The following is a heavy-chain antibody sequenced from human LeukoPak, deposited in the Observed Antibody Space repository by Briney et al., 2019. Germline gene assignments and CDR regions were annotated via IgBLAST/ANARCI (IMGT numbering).Heavy chain of an antibody. J-gene: IGHJ6*03. D-gene: IGHD3-9*01. V-gene: IGHV3-48*01. CDR1: GFTFSGSA. CDR2: ISSSSGLI. Sequence: GGSLKLSCAASGFTFSGSAIHWVRQAPGKGLEWLSYISSSSGLIYESDAVKGRFTISRDNAKKSLYLQMSSLTAEDTGIYYCAAVATTGYLGYFMYMDVWGKGTTVTVSS. CDR3: AAVATTGYLGYFMYMDV.